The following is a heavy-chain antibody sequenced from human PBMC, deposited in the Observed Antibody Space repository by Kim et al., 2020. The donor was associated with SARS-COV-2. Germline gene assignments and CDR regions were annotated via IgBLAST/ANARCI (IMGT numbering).Heavy chain of an antibody. V-gene: IGHV5-51*01. D-gene: IGHD6-19*01. CDR3: ATSRSVAGDPFDY. J-gene: IGHJ4*02. Sequence: RFSPSFQGQVTISADKSITPAYLQWSSLKASDSAIYYCATSRSVAGDPFDYWGQGTLVTVSS.